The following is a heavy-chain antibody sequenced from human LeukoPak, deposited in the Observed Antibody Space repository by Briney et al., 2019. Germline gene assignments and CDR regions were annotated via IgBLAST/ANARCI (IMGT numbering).Heavy chain of an antibody. Sequence: PGGSLRLSCAASGFSFSRFWMTWVRQAPGKGLEWVGRIQNKVDGGETDYPAPVKGRFTISRDDSKDTLYLQMNSLKTEDTGVYYCTREGRDSSGWYGALDIWGQGTMVTVSS. V-gene: IGHV3-15*01. J-gene: IGHJ3*02. CDR2: IQNKVDGGET. D-gene: IGHD6-19*01. CDR1: GFSFSRFW. CDR3: TREGRDSSGWYGALDI.